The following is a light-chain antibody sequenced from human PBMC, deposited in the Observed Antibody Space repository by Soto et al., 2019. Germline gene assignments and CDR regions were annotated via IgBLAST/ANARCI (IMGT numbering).Light chain of an antibody. CDR1: QSVSSD. V-gene: IGKV3-15*01. CDR2: AAS. J-gene: IGKJ1*01. CDR3: QQYTNWPPWT. Sequence: EIVMTQSPATLSVSPGERDTLSCRASQSVSSDLAWYQQKPGQAPRLLIYAASNRATGIPARFSGSGSGTEFSLTISSLQSEDFAVYYCQQYTNWPPWTFGQGTKVEIK.